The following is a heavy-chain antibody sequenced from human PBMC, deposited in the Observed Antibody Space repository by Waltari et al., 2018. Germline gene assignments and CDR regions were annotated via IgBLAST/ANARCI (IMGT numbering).Heavy chain of an antibody. CDR1: GGSISSSSYY. Sequence: QLQLQESGPGLVKPSETLSLTCTVSGGSISSSSYYWGWIRQPPGKGLEWIGSIYYSGSTDYNPSLKSRVTISVDTPKNQFSLKLSSVTAADTAVYYCARDKWELPGGDYWGQGTLVTVSS. D-gene: IGHD1-26*01. CDR2: IYYSGST. J-gene: IGHJ4*02. V-gene: IGHV4-39*07. CDR3: ARDKWELPGGDY.